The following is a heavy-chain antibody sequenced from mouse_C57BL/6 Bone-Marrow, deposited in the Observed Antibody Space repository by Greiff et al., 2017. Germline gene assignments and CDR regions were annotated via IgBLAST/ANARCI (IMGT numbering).Heavy chain of an antibody. CDR2: ISSGSSTI. Sequence: EVQLVESGGGLVKPGGSLKLSCAASGFTFSDYGMHWVRQAPEKGLEWVAYISSGSSTIYYADTVKGRFTISRDNAKNTRFLQMTSLRSEDTAMYYCASYCMDYWGQGTSVTVSS. CDR1: GFTFSDYG. J-gene: IGHJ4*01. CDR3: ASYCMDY. V-gene: IGHV5-17*01. D-gene: IGHD1-1*01.